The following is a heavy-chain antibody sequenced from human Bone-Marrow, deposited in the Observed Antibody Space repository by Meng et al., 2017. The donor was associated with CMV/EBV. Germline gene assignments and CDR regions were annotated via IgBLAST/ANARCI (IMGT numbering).Heavy chain of an antibody. CDR3: ARHASGWYRGNWFDP. CDR2: IYYSGST. V-gene: IGHV4-39*01. CDR1: GGSISSSSYY. J-gene: IGHJ5*02. D-gene: IGHD6-19*01. Sequence: SEPLSLTCTVSGGSISSSSYYWGWIRQPPGKGLEWIGSIYYSGSTYYNPSLKRRVTITVDTSKNQFSLKLSSVTAADTAVYYCARHASGWYRGNWFDPWGQGTLVTVSS.